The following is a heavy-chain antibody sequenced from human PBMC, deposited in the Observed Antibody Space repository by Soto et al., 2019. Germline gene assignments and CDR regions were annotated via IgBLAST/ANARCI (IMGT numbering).Heavy chain of an antibody. CDR1: GFIFNNYG. J-gene: IGHJ4*02. CDR3: VKLLSGSLY. CDR2: SIGISGET. D-gene: IGHD5-12*01. V-gene: IGHV3-23*01. Sequence: GGSLRLSCAASGFIFNNYGMSWVRQTPGKGLEWVSSIGISGETYYADSVKGRFSISRDNSKNTLYLQMNSLRFEDSAIYYCVKLLSGSLYWGQGTLVTVSS.